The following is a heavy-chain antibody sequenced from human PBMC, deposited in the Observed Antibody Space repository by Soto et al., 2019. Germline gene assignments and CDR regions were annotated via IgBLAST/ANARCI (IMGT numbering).Heavy chain of an antibody. J-gene: IGHJ5*02. Sequence: SDILSLTCGVSGGTVASSHCWGWGRQSPGRGLEGCGNVYHTGDTHFSPSLQGRVTFSVDKSYNQVSLWLSSVTAADPAVYFCAREIVTAGGNNYFDPWGPGTLVTVSS. CDR2: VYHTGDT. CDR3: AREIVTAGGNNYFDP. CDR1: GGTVASSHC. V-gene: IGHV4-4*02. D-gene: IGHD2-21*02.